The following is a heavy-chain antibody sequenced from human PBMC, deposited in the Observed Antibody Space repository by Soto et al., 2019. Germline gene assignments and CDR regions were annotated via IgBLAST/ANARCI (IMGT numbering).Heavy chain of an antibody. D-gene: IGHD6-6*01. Sequence: ASVKVCCKASGYTFTIYGISWVLQAPGQGLEWMGWISAYNGNTNYAQKLQGRVTMTTDTSTSTAYMELRSLRSDDTAVYYCARVQEESELGGYYYYYYMYGWGKGTTVT. V-gene: IGHV1-18*01. CDR2: ISAYNGNT. CDR3: ARVQEESELGGYYYYYYMYG. CDR1: GYTFTIYG. J-gene: IGHJ6*03.